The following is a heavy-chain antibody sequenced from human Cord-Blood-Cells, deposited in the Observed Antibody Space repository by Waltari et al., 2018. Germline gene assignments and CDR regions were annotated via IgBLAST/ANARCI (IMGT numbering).Heavy chain of an antibody. CDR3: AREPLITIFGVVNYFDY. CDR1: GGTFSSYA. CDR2: IIPIFGTA. J-gene: IGHJ4*02. Sequence: QVQLVQSGAEVKKPGSSVKVSCKASGGTFSSYAISWVRRPPGQGLEWMGGIIPIFGTANYAQKFQGRVTITADESSSTAYMELSSLRSEDTAVYYCAREPLITIFGVVNYFDYWCQGTLVTVSS. D-gene: IGHD3-3*01. V-gene: IGHV1-69*12.